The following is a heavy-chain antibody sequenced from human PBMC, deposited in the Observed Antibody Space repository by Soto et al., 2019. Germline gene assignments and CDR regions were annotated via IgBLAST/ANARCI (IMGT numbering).Heavy chain of an antibody. CDR2: ISSTXRPI. J-gene: IGHJ4*02. D-gene: IGHD2-21*01. CDR3: AREIARLFGY. Sequence: XXSLRLSCAAAGFTFSSNDMNWVRQAPGKGLERVSXISSTXRPIYSEDSVXXRFTISRXXYKNTLYVQMNSLRAEDTAVYYCAREIARLFGYWGQGTLVTVSS. V-gene: IGHV3-48*01. CDR1: GFTFSSND.